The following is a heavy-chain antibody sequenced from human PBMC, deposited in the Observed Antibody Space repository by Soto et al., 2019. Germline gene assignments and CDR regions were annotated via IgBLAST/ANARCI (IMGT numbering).Heavy chain of an antibody. CDR1: GYTFTSYG. D-gene: IGHD1-1*01. CDR2: ISAHNGNT. J-gene: IGHJ4*02. Sequence: QVHLLQSGAEVKKPGASVKVSCKASGYTFTSYGITWVRQAPGQGLEWMGWISAHNGNTDYAQKLQGRVIVTRDTSTSTAYMELRSLRSDDTAVYYCARGRYGDYWGLGALVTVSS. CDR3: ARGRYGDY. V-gene: IGHV1-18*01.